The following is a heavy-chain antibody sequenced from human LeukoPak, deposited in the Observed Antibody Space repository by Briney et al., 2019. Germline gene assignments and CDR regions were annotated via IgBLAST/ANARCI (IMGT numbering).Heavy chain of an antibody. V-gene: IGHV4-4*07. CDR2: TYTSGST. CDR3: AREGFRSTIFGLVTPHDY. CDR1: GCSISSYY. J-gene: IGHJ4*02. Sequence: PSETLSLTCTVSGCSISSYYWSWIRQPAGKGLEWIGRTYTSGSTNYNPSLKSRVTMSVDTSKNHFSLKLSSVTAADTAVYYCAREGFRSTIFGLVTPHDYWGQGTLVTVSS. D-gene: IGHD3/OR15-3a*01.